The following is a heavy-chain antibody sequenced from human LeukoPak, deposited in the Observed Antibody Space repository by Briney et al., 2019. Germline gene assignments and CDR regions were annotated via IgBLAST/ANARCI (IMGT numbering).Heavy chain of an antibody. D-gene: IGHD6-13*01. V-gene: IGHV3-23*01. J-gene: IGHJ4*02. CDR2: ISGGGT. Sequence: RGSLRLSCAASGFTFTNYGMTWVRQVPGKGLEWVSSISGGGTYYADSVKGRFIISRDNSKNTLYLQMNSLRAEDTAVYYCAKDRPYITSWYGAGDYWGQGTLVTVSS. CDR3: AKDRPYITSWYGAGDY. CDR1: GFTFTNYG.